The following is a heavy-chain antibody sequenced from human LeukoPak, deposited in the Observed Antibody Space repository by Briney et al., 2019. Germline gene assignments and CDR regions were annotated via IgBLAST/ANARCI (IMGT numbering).Heavy chain of an antibody. CDR1: GYTFTSYA. D-gene: IGHD3-22*01. CDR2: INAGNGNT. J-gene: IGHJ4*02. V-gene: IGHV1-3*01. Sequence: ASVKVSCKASGYTFTSYAMHWVRQAPGQRLEWMGWINAGNGNTKYSQKFQGRVTITRDTSASTAYMELSSLRSEDTAVYYCARGADYDSSGYYFGYWGQGTLVTVSS. CDR3: ARGADYDSSGYYFGY.